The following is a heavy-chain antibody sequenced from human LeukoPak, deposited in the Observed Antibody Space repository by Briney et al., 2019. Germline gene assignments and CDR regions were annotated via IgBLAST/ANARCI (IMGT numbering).Heavy chain of an antibody. CDR3: ARGRVVNSGFDY. Sequence: PGGSLRLSCAASGFTFSGSAMHWVRQASGKGLEWVGRIRSKANSYATAYAASVKGRFTISRDDSKNTAYLQMNSLKTEDTAVYYCARGRVVNSGFDYWGQGTLVTVSS. V-gene: IGHV3-73*01. CDR2: IRSKANSYAT. D-gene: IGHD3-22*01. CDR1: GFTFSGSA. J-gene: IGHJ4*02.